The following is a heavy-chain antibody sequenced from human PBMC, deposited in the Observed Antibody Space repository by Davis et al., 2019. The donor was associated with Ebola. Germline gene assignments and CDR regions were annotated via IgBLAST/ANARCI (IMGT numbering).Heavy chain of an antibody. D-gene: IGHD4-17*01. CDR2: ISAYNGNT. CDR1: GYTFTSYG. V-gene: IGHV1-18*01. CDR3: ARQGLRYYFDY. Sequence: ASVKVSCKASGYTFTSYGISWVRQAPGQGLEWMGWISAYNGNTKYSQKFQGRVTITRDTSASTAYMELSSLRSEDTAVYYCARQGLRYYFDYWGQGTLVTVSS. J-gene: IGHJ4*02.